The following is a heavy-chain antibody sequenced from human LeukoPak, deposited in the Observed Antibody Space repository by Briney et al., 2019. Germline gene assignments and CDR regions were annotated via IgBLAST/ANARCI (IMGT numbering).Heavy chain of an antibody. V-gene: IGHV3-30*18. J-gene: IGHJ4*02. CDR1: GFTFSSYG. Sequence: PGGSLRLSCAASGFTFSSYGMHWVRQAPGKGLEWVAVISYDGSNKYYADSVKGRFTISRDNSKNTLYLQMNSLRAEDTAVYYCAKGSPQPYCSGGSCYPPPDYWGQGTLVTVSS. CDR3: AKGSPQPYCSGGSCYPPPDY. D-gene: IGHD2-15*01. CDR2: ISYDGSNK.